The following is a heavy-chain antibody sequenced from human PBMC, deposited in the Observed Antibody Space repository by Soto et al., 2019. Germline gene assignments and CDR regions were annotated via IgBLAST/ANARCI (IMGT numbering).Heavy chain of an antibody. CDR2: AYSSGGNT. CDR1: GDSMRGYHFY. D-gene: IGHD6-25*01. CDR3: AYGSSSAWIDY. Sequence: SETLSLTCSVSGDSMRGYHFYWGWIRQAPGKGLEWIGSAYSSGGNTYYSPSLKSRVSISVDTSKNEFSLRLTSLTAADTAVYFCAYGSSSAWIDYWGQGTLVTVPS. V-gene: IGHV4-39*01. J-gene: IGHJ4*02.